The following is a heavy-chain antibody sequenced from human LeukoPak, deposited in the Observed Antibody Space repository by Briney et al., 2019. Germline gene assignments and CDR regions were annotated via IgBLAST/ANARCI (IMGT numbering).Heavy chain of an antibody. J-gene: IGHJ3*01. Sequence: ASVKVSCKASGYTFTSYGISWVRQAPGQGLEWMGWINPNSGDTNYAQKFQDRVTMTWDTSVSTAYMELSSLTSDDTAVYYCASKGDGSCDSSLCQGAFDFWGQGSVVTVSS. CDR1: GYTFTSYG. CDR3: ASKGDGSCDSSLCQGAFDF. V-gene: IGHV1-2*02. D-gene: IGHD2-21*01. CDR2: INPNSGDT.